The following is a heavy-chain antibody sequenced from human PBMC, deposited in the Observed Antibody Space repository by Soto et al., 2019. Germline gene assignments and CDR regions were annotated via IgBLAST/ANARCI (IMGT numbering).Heavy chain of an antibody. J-gene: IGHJ3*02. CDR3: AREVAVADAFDI. CDR2: ISYDGSNK. V-gene: IGHV3-30-3*01. Sequence: GESLKISCAASGFTFSSYAMHWVRQAPGKGLEWVAVISYDGSNKYYADSVKGRFTISRDNSKNTLYLQMNSLRAEDTAVYYCAREVAVADAFDIWGQGTMVTVSS. CDR1: GFTFSSYA. D-gene: IGHD6-19*01.